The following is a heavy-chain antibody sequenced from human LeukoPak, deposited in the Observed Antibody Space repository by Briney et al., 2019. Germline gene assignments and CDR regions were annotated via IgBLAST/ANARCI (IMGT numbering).Heavy chain of an antibody. CDR2: IKEDGSEK. CDR3: AREDCSGDACSNSIDY. CDR1: GFSLRSYW. D-gene: IGHD2-21*02. V-gene: IGHV3-7*01. Sequence: PGGSLRLSCAASGFSLRSYWMSWVRQAPGKGLEWVANIKEDGSEKYYVDSVKGRFTISRDNAKNSLNLQMNSLRAEDTAVYYYAREDCSGDACSNSIDYWGQGTLVTVSS. J-gene: IGHJ4*02.